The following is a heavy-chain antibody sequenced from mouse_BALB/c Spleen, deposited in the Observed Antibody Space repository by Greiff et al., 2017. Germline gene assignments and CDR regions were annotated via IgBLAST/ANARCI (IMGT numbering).Heavy chain of an antibody. Sequence: VKLVESGPGLVAPSQSLSITCTVSGFSLTDYGVSWIRQPPGKGLEWLGVIWGGGSTYYNSALKSRLSISKDNSKSQVFLKMNSLQTDDTAMYYCATQIYYGNYAWFAYWGQGTLVTVSA. CDR3: ATQIYYGNYAWFAY. J-gene: IGHJ3*01. CDR2: IWGGGST. CDR1: GFSLTDYG. V-gene: IGHV2-6-5*01. D-gene: IGHD2-1*01.